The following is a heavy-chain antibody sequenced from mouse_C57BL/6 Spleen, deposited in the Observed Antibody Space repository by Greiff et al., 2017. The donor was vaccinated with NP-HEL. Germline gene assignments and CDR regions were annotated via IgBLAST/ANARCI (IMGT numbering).Heavy chain of an antibody. Sequence: EVQLQQSGTVLARPGASVKMSCKTSGYTFTSYWMHWVKQRPGQGLEWIGAIYPGNSDTSYNQKFKGKAKLTAVTSASTAYMELSSLTNEDSAVYYCTRDGYYAEYYYAMDYWGQGTSVTVSS. CDR3: TRDGYYAEYYYAMDY. J-gene: IGHJ4*01. CDR2: IYPGNSDT. V-gene: IGHV1-5*01. CDR1: GYTFTSYW. D-gene: IGHD2-3*01.